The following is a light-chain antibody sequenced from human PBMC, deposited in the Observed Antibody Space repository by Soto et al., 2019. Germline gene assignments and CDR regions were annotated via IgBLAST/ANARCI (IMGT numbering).Light chain of an antibody. CDR3: QQYYNWPIT. V-gene: IGKV3-15*01. CDR1: QSVSSD. J-gene: IGKJ3*01. CDR2: DAS. Sequence: EIVMTQSPATLSVSPGERVTLSCRASQSVSSDLAWYQQKAGQAPRLLIHDASTRATGIPARFSGTGSGTEFTLTISSLQSEDLAVYYCQQYYNWPITFGPGTKVYI.